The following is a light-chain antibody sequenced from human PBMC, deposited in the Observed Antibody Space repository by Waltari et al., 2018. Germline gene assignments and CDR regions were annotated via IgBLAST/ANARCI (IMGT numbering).Light chain of an antibody. Sequence: QSALTQPASVSGSPGQSITISCAGATSDVVNYSLVSWYQQHPGNPPKLMIHEGTQRPSGISNRFSGSNSDNTASLTISGLQFEDEAYYYCCSYAGSSPLFGGGTRVTVL. CDR2: EGT. J-gene: IGLJ3*02. V-gene: IGLV2-23*01. CDR3: CSYAGSSPL. CDR1: TSDVVNYSL.